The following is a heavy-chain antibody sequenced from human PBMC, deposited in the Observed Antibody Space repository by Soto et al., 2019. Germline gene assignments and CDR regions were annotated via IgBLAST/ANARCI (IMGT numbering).Heavy chain of an antibody. CDR3: AKDGYCTNGVCFSDWFDP. Sequence: GGSLRLSCAASGFTFSSYAMSWVRQAPGKGLEWVSAISGSGGSTYYADSVKGRFTISRDNSKNTLYLQMNSLRAEDTAVYYCAKDGYCTNGVCFSDWFDPWGQGTLLTVSS. CDR1: GFTFSSYA. D-gene: IGHD2-8*01. V-gene: IGHV3-23*01. CDR2: ISGSGGST. J-gene: IGHJ5*02.